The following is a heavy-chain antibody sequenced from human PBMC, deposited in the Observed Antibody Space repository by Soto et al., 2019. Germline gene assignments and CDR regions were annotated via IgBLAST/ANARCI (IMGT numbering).Heavy chain of an antibody. CDR3: AASIFYYGMDV. CDR2: TYPGDSDT. J-gene: IGHJ6*02. Sequence: GESLKISCKGSGYTFTNYWIGWVRQMPGKGLEWMGITYPGDSDTKYNPSFQGQVTISADKSITTTYLQWSSIKASDTAIYYCAASIFYYGMDVWGQGTTVTVSS. CDR1: GYTFTNYW. V-gene: IGHV5-51*01.